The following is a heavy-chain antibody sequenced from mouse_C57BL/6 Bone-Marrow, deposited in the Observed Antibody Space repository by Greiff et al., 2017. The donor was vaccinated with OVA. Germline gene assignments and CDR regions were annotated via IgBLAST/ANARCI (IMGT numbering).Heavy chain of an antibody. V-gene: IGHV2-5*01. D-gene: IGHD2-3*01. CDR2: IWRGGST. J-gene: IGHJ1*03. CDR1: GFSLTSYG. CDR3: AKAGGYYLWWYFDV. Sequence: QVQLKESGPGLVQPSQSLSITCTVSGFSLTSYGVHWVRQSPGKGLEWLGVIWRGGSTDYNAAFMSRLSITKDNSKSQVFLKMNSLQADDTAIYYCAKAGGYYLWWYFDVWGTGTTVTVSS.